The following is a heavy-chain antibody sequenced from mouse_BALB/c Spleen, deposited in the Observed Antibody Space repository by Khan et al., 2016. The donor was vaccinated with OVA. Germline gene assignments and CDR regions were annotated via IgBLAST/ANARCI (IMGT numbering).Heavy chain of an antibody. D-gene: IGHD1-1*01. V-gene: IGHV5-6*02. CDR1: GFTFSTYG. Sequence: EVMLVESGGDLVKPGGSLKLSCAASGFTFSTYGMSWVRQTPDKRLEWVATVSTGGSYTYYPDSVKGRFTISRDNAKNTLYLTMSSLKSDDTAMFYCTRLAYYYDSEGFAYWGQGTLVTVSA. CDR3: TRLAYYYDSEGFAY. CDR2: VSTGGSYT. J-gene: IGHJ3*01.